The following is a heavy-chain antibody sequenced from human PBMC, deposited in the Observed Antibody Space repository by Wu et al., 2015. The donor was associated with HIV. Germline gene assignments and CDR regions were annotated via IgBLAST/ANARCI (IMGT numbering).Heavy chain of an antibody. D-gene: IGHD3-3*01. V-gene: IGHV1-8*03. CDR2: MNPNSGNT. Sequence: QVQLVQSGAEVKKPGASVKVSCKASGYTFTSYDINWVRQATGQGLEWMGWMNPNSGNTGYAQKFQGRVTITRNTSISTAYMELSSLRSEDTAVYYCARARPSITIFGVVIFHDAFDIWAKGQWSPSLQ. CDR1: GYTFTSYD. J-gene: IGHJ3*02. CDR3: ARARPSITIFGVVIFHDAFDI.